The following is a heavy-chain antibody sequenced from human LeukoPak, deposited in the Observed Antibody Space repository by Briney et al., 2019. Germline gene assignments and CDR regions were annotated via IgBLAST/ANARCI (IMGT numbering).Heavy chain of an antibody. Sequence: GGSLRLSCAASGFXFSSYEINWVRQAPGKGLEWVSYISSSGSTIYYADSVKGRFTISRDNAKNSLYLQMNSLRAEDTAVYYCARGGQWELPFDYWGQGTLVTVSS. CDR3: ARGGQWELPFDY. CDR1: GFXFSSYE. V-gene: IGHV3-48*03. CDR2: ISSSGSTI. J-gene: IGHJ4*02. D-gene: IGHD1-26*01.